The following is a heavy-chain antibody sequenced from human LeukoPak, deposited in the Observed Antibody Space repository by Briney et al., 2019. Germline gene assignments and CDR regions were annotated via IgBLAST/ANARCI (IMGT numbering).Heavy chain of an antibody. CDR1: GFTFDDYA. V-gene: IGHV3-43*02. D-gene: IGHD3-3*01. CDR2: ISGDGGST. J-gene: IGHJ6*03. Sequence: GGSLRLSCAASGFTFDDYAMHWVRQAPGKGLEWVSLISGDGGSTYYADSVKGRFTISRDNSKNSLYLQMNSLRTEDTALHYCAKVPYYDFWSGPRGYYYYMDVWGKGTTVTVSS. CDR3: AKVPYYDFWSGPRGYYYYMDV.